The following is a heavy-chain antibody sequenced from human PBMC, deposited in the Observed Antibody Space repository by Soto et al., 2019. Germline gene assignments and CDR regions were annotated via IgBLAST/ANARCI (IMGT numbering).Heavy chain of an antibody. Sequence: GGSLRLSCAASGFTFSGSAMHWVRQASGKGLEWVGRIRSKANSYATAYAASVKGRFTISRDDSKNTAYLQMNSPKTEDSAVYYCTRLDPYSGPTSFDYWGQGTLVTVSS. CDR2: IRSKANSYAT. V-gene: IGHV3-73*01. D-gene: IGHD5-12*01. J-gene: IGHJ4*02. CDR3: TRLDPYSGPTSFDY. CDR1: GFTFSGSA.